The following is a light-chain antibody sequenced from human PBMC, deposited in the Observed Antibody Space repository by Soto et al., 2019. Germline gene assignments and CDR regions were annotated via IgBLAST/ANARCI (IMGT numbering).Light chain of an antibody. CDR1: SGHVHYT. J-gene: IGLJ3*02. V-gene: IGLV4-60*02. CDR3: EPWNSTFWF. Sequence: QSVLTQSSSASASLGSSVKLTCTLSSGHVHYTIAWHQQLPGKAPRYLMKIEGRGDYNKGSGVPDRFSGSSSGTDRYLTIPTPRFEEGVIYYCEPWNSTFWFFGGGPKL. CDR2: IEGRGDY.